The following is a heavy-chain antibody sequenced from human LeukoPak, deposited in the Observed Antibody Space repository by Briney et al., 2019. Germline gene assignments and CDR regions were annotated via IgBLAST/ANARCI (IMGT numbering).Heavy chain of an antibody. CDR2: ISDGKSP. D-gene: IGHD2-2*01. CDR1: GGSISYYY. J-gene: IGHJ1*01. CDR3: AQDRFSFVH. V-gene: IGHV4-59*01. Sequence: PSETLSLTCSVSGGSISYYYWSWIRQFPGKGLEWIGYISDGKSPDYNPSLQSRVTIYVDSSKNQFFLNLTSVTAADTAVYYCAQDRFSFVHWGQGTLATVSS.